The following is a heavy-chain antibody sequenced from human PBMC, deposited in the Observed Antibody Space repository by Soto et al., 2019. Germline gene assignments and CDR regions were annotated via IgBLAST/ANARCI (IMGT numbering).Heavy chain of an antibody. CDR3: ARGSRSSYGYDVHYYYYMDV. Sequence: QVQLQESGPGLVKPSETLSLTCTVSGGSISSYYWSWIRQPPGKGLEWIGYIYYTGSTNYTPSLKSRVTISVDSSKNQCSLKLSSVTAADTAVYYCARGSRSSYGYDVHYYYYMDVWGKATTVTVSS. CDR1: GGSISSYY. CDR2: IYYTGST. V-gene: IGHV4-59*01. D-gene: IGHD5-18*01. J-gene: IGHJ6*03.